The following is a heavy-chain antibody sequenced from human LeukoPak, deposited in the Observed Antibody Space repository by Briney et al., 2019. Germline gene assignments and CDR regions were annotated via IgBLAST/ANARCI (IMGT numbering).Heavy chain of an antibody. V-gene: IGHV1-69*05. CDR2: IIPIFGTA. D-gene: IGHD5-24*01. Sequence: ASVKVSCKASGGTFSSYAISWVRQAPGQGLEWMGGIIPIFGTANYAQKFQGRATMTRGTSTSTVYMELSSLRSEDTAVYYCAREIGPIQLHLWGSAFDYWGQGTLVTVSS. CDR1: GGTFSSYA. CDR3: AREIGPIQLHLWGSAFDY. J-gene: IGHJ4*02.